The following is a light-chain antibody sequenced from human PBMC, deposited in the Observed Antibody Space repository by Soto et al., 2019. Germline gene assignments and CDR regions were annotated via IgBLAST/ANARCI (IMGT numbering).Light chain of an antibody. CDR1: QDISNY. J-gene: IGKJ3*01. Sequence: DIQMTQSPSSLSASVGDRVTITCRASQDISNYLAWFQQKPGKAPKSLIYEASSLQSGVPSRFSGSGSGTDFTLTINSLQPEDFATYYCQQYNTYPVTFGPGTKVDI. CDR3: QQYNTYPVT. V-gene: IGKV1-16*01. CDR2: EAS.